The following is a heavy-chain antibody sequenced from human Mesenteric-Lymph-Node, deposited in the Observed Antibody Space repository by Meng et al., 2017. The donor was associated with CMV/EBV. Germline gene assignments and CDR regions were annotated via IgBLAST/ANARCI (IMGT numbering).Heavy chain of an antibody. CDR1: GAAISRYY. CDR3: AGFSATGAYYYGMDV. Sequence: SETLSLTCTVSGAAISRYYWSWIRQPPGKGLEYIAFFYDSANTNYSPSLKSRATMSVDASKSRVSLRLYSVSAADTAAYYCAGFSATGAYYYGMDVWGQGTTVTVSS. V-gene: IGHV4-59*03. J-gene: IGHJ6*02. D-gene: IGHD3-10*01. CDR2: FYDSANT.